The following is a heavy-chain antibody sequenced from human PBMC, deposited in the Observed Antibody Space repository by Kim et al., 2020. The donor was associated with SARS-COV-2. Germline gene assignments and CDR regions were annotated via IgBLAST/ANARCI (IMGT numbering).Heavy chain of an antibody. J-gene: IGHJ4*02. D-gene: IGHD3-3*01. Sequence: ASVKVSCKASVYTFTSYSINWVRQAPGQGLEGIGWINTYTGDSAYAQGFTGRLVFSLDRPVRTAYLRINNLRAEDTAIYYCARDVNWIDYWGQGTLVTVS. CDR1: VYTFTSYS. V-gene: IGHV7-4-1*02. CDR2: INTYTGDS. CDR3: ARDVNWIDY.